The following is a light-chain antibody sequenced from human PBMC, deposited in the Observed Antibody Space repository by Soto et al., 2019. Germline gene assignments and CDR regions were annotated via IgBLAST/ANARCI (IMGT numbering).Light chain of an antibody. CDR1: QNIDIY. V-gene: IGKV1-39*01. J-gene: IGKJ1*01. CDR2: AAS. Sequence: DIQMTQSPSSLSASIGDTVTIACRASQNIDIYLNWYQHKPGTVPKLLIYAASGLQTGVPSRFSGSGSGTDFTLTISRLEPEDFAVYYCQQYGSSGTFGQGTKVDI. CDR3: QQYGSSGT.